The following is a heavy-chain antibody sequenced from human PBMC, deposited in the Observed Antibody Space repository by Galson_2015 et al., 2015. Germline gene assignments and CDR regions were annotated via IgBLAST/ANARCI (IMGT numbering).Heavy chain of an antibody. V-gene: IGHV3-9*01. J-gene: IGHJ6*02. Sequence: SLRLSCAASGFTFDDHAMHWVRQAPGKGLEGVPGISWNSGSIAYADSVKGRFTISRDNGKNSLYLQMNSLRVEDTALYYCGKDVNYYDSGDYFRGYYFGMDVWGQGTTVTVSS. D-gene: IGHD3-22*01. CDR2: ISWNSGSI. CDR1: GFTFDDHA. CDR3: GKDVNYYDSGDYFRGYYFGMDV.